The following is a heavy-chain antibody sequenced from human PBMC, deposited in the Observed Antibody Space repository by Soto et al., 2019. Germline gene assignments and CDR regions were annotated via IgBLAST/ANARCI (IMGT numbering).Heavy chain of an antibody. Sequence: ASGRVSCKASGYTFTSCGISWVRQAPGQGLEWMGWISAYNGNTNYAQKLQGRVTMTTDTSTSTAYMELRSLRSDDTAVYYCARVSGIAARPLYFQHWAQGTLVTVSS. V-gene: IGHV1-18*01. J-gene: IGHJ1*01. CDR1: GYTFTSCG. D-gene: IGHD6-6*01. CDR2: ISAYNGNT. CDR3: ARVSGIAARPLYFQH.